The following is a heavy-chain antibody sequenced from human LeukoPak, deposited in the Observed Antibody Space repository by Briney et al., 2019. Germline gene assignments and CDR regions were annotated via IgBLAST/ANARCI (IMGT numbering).Heavy chain of an antibody. V-gene: IGHV4-39*01. CDR3: ASHPYSSYYYGMDV. D-gene: IGHD5-18*01. CDR1: GGSISSSSYY. Sequence: SETLSLTCTVSGGSISSSSYYWGWIRQPPGKGLEWIGSIYYSGSTYYNPSLKSRVTISVDTSKSQFSLKLNSVTAADTAVYYCASHPYSSYYYGMDVWGQGTTVTVSS. CDR2: IYYSGST. J-gene: IGHJ6*02.